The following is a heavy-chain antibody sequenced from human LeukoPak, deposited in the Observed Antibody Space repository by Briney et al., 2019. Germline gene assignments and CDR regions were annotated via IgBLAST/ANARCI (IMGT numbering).Heavy chain of an antibody. V-gene: IGHV1-46*01. CDR2: INPSGGST. Sequence: ASVKVSCKASGYTFTRYHMHWLRQAPGQGLEWMGIINPSGGSTRYAQKFQGRVTMTRDTSTSTVYMEVSSLRSEDTAVYYCARSVYTIIAVAEGVTNWFDPWGQGTLVTVSS. CDR3: ARSVYTIIAVAEGVTNWFDP. D-gene: IGHD6-19*01. CDR1: GYTFTRYH. J-gene: IGHJ5*02.